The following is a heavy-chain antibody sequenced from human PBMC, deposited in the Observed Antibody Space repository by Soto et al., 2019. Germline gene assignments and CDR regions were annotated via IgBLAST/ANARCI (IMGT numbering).Heavy chain of an antibody. CDR3: ARDVYCRGATCSYFDY. Sequence: SETLSLTCAVYGGSFSGYYWSWIRQPPGKGLEWIGEINHSGSTNYNPSLKSRVTISVDTSKNQFSLKLSSVTAADTAVYYCARDVYCRGATCSYFDYWGQGTLVTLSS. CDR2: INHSGST. V-gene: IGHV4-34*01. CDR1: GGSFSGYY. D-gene: IGHD2-15*01. J-gene: IGHJ4*02.